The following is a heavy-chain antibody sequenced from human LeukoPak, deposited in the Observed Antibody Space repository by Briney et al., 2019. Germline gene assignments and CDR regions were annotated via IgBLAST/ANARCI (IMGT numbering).Heavy chain of an antibody. V-gene: IGHV4-34*01. D-gene: IGHD2/OR15-2a*01. CDR3: ARRATFHPPLDV. Sequence: SETLSLTCAVYGGSFSYYYWSWLRQPPGKGLEGIGEINDSGDTTYNPSLKNRVTISVDTSKNQFSLKLSSVTAADTAVYYCARRATFHPPLDVWGKGTTVTVSS. CDR1: GGSFSYYY. J-gene: IGHJ6*04. CDR2: INDSGDT.